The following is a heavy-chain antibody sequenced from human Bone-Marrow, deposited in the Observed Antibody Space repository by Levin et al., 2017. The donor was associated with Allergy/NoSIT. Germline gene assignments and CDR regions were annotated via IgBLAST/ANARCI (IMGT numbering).Heavy chain of an antibody. CDR1: GFTFSSYS. V-gene: IGHV3-48*01. CDR2: INSSSGTI. Sequence: GESLKISCATSGFTFSSYSMNWVRQAPGKGLEWVSYINSSSGTIYYADSVKGRFTISRDNAKKSLYLQMSSLRVEDTTVYYCVRGLPDYWGQGTLVTVSS. J-gene: IGHJ4*02. CDR3: VRGLPDY.